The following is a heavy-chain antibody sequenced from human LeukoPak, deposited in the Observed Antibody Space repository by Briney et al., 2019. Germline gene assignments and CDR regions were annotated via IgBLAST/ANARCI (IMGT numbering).Heavy chain of an antibody. J-gene: IGHJ4*02. CDR2: ISSSGSTI. CDR1: GFTFSDYY. Sequence: GGSLRLSCAASGFTFSDYYMSWIRQAPGKGLEGVSYISSSGSTIYYADSVKGRFTISRDNAKNSLYLQMNTLRAEDTAVYYCARNRSPDYEFDCWGQGTLVTVSS. D-gene: IGHD3-16*01. V-gene: IGHV3-11*04. CDR3: ARNRSPDYEFDC.